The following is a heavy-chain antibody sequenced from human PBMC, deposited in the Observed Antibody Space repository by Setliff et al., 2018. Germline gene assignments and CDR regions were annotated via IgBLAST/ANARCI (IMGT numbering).Heavy chain of an antibody. V-gene: IGHV1-69*08. D-gene: IGHD2-21*01. CDR2: IMPIFGST. CDR3: ARDRGGTAIANWFDR. CDR1: GGSFSSFS. Sequence: SVKVSCKASGGSFSSFSIHWVRQAPGQGLEWVGRIMPIFGSTNYAQNFQGRVTITADKSTSTAYMDLGSLRSEDSAVYYCARDRGGTAIANWFDRWGQGTLVTVSS. J-gene: IGHJ5*02.